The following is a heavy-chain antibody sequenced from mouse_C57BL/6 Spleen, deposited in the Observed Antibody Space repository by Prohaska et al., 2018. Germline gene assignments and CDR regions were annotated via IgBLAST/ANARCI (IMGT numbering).Heavy chain of an antibody. Sequence: HGKSLEWLGEINPNNGGTSYNQKFKGKATLTVDMSSSTAYMELHSLTSEDSAVYYCARRRIYYGNYVYAMDYWGQGTSVTVSS. CDR3: ARRRIYYGNYVYAMDY. V-gene: IGHV1-26*01. J-gene: IGHJ4*01. CDR2: INPNNGGT. D-gene: IGHD2-1*01.